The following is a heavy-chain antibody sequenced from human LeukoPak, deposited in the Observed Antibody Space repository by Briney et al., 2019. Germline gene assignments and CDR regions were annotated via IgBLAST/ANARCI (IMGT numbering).Heavy chain of an antibody. Sequence: GESLKICCEGSGSSFTCYWSGWGRQMPGKGLEWMGIIYPGDSDTRYSPSFQGQVTISADKSISTAYLQWSILKASDGVVYNWAAQEVEMATIDYWGQGTLVTVSS. CDR3: AAQEVEMATIDY. V-gene: IGHV5-51*01. CDR2: IYPGDSDT. J-gene: IGHJ4*02. D-gene: IGHD5-24*01. CDR1: GSSFTCYW.